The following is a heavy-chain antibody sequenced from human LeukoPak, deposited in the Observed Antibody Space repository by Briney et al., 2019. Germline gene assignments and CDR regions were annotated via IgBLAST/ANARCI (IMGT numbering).Heavy chain of an antibody. CDR2: IYHSGST. Sequence: SETLSLTCTVSGGSISSYYWNWIRQPPGKGLEWIGYIYHSGSTNYNPSLKSRVTISLDTSKNQFSLKLSSVTAADTAVYYCARPRGDYGSGTSRWFDPWGQGTLVTVSS. J-gene: IGHJ5*02. V-gene: IGHV4-59*08. D-gene: IGHD3-10*01. CDR3: ARPRGDYGSGTSRWFDP. CDR1: GGSISSYY.